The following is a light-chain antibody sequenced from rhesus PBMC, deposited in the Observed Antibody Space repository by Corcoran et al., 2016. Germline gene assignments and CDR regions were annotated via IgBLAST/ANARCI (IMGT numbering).Light chain of an antibody. J-gene: IGKJ4*01. CDR2: GAS. CDR1: QSVSSN. Sequence: EIVMTQSPATLSLSPGERATLSCRASQSVSSNLAWYQQKPGQAPSLLSSGASSRATAIPDRFSGSGSGTDFTLTISSLEPEDFAVYYCQQYSNWPLTFGGGTKVEIK. V-gene: IGKV3-42*03. CDR3: QQYSNWPLT.